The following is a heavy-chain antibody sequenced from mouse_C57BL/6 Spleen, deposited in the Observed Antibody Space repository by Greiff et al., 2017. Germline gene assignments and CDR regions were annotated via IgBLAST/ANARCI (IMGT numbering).Heavy chain of an antibody. Sequence: EVQLVESGEGLVKPGGSLKLSCAASGFTFSSYAMSWVRQTPEKRLEWVAYISSGGDYIYYADTVKGRFTISRDNARNTLYLQMSSLKSEDTAMYYCTRAGGSSGYYAMDYWGQGTSVTVSS. J-gene: IGHJ4*01. D-gene: IGHD3-2*02. CDR2: ISSGGDYI. CDR3: TRAGGSSGYYAMDY. V-gene: IGHV5-9-1*02. CDR1: GFTFSSYA.